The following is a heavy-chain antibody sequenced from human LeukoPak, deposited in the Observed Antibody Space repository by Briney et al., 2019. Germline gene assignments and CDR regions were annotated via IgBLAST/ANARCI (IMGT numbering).Heavy chain of an antibody. CDR2: IRYDGSNK. CDR1: GFTFSSNG. Sequence: SGGSLRLSCAASGFTFSSNGMHWVRQAPGKGLEWVAFIRYDGSNKYYADSVKGRFTISRDNSKNTLYLQMNSLRAEDTAVYYCANLKRDIVVVPAAMSGAFDIWGQGTMVTVSS. J-gene: IGHJ3*02. V-gene: IGHV3-30*02. D-gene: IGHD2-2*01. CDR3: ANLKRDIVVVPAAMSGAFDI.